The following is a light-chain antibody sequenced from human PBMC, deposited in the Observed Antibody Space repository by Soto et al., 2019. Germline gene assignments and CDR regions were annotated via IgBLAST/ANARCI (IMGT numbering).Light chain of an antibody. V-gene: IGKV1-33*01. J-gene: IGKJ5*01. CDR3: QQYHALPPT. Sequence: DIQMTQSPSSLSASVGDRVTITCQASQDIRYCLNWYQQKPGKAPQLLIYDATNLERGVPSRFSGSESGTEFTFTISSLQPEDIATYYCQQYHALPPTFGQGTRLEI. CDR2: DAT. CDR1: QDIRYC.